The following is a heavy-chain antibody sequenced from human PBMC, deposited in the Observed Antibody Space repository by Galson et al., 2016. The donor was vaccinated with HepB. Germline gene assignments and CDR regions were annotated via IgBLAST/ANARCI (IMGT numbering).Heavy chain of an antibody. CDR2: IIPFFERA. Sequence: SVKVSCKAFGGTFNSYVTSWVRQAPGQGLEWMGGIIPFFERANYAQKFQGRVTITADESTRTAYMELSSLRSEDTAVYYCARFSGYASGETCWGQGTLVTVSS. V-gene: IGHV1-69*13. D-gene: IGHD3-22*01. J-gene: IGHJ4*02. CDR1: GGTFNSYV. CDR3: ARFSGYASGETC.